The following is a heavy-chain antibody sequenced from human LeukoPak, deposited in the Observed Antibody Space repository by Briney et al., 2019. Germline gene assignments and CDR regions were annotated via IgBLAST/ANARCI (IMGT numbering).Heavy chain of an antibody. CDR3: AREGKLTVGFDY. CDR2: IWYDGSSK. Sequence: PGGSLRLSCAASGFTFSSYGMHWVRQAPGKGLEWVAVIWYDGSSKYYADSVKGRFTISRDNSKNTLYLQMNSLRAEDTAVYYCAREGKLTVGFDYWGQGTLVTVSS. J-gene: IGHJ4*02. D-gene: IGHD3-10*01. CDR1: GFTFSSYG. V-gene: IGHV3-33*01.